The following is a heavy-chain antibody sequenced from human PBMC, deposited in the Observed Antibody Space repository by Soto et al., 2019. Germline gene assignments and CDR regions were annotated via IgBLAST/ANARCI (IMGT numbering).Heavy chain of an antibody. CDR2: ISPSGTHT. D-gene: IGHD1-1*01. Sequence: EVQLLESGGGFVQPGGSLRLSCAASGFTFSTFAMTWVCQAPGKGLEWVSSISPSGTHTYHADSGRGRFTISRDDSINTLYLQLNSLRGGDTAVYYCAKGLRPWNHMDAWGRGTTVTVSS. V-gene: IGHV3-23*01. J-gene: IGHJ6*03. CDR1: GFTFSTFA. CDR3: AKGLRPWNHMDA.